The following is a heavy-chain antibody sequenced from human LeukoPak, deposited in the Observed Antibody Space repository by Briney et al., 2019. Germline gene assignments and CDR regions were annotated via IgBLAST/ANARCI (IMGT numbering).Heavy chain of an antibody. Sequence: GGSLRLSCAASGFTFSRFWMSWVRQAPGKGLEWVANIKQAGSEKYYVDSVKGRFTISRDNAKNSLYLQMNSLRAEDTAVYYCARLKQQLVRLLSRDTTYYYYYYMDVWGKGTTVTVSS. CDR2: IKQAGSEK. J-gene: IGHJ6*03. D-gene: IGHD6-13*01. CDR1: GFTFSRFW. CDR3: ARLKQQLVRLLSRDTTYYYYYYMDV. V-gene: IGHV3-7*01.